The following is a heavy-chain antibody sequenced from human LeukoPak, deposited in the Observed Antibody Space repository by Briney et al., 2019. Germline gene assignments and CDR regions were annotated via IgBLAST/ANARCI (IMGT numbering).Heavy chain of an antibody. V-gene: IGHV4-34*01. Sequence: SETLSLTCAVSGVSVSDYYWSWIRQAPEKGLEWIGEVSPGGYTTYNPSLRSRVIISEDTSENQLSLNVTSVTAADTALYYCARIRCGRGQARCYNHWAQGSLVTVSS. CDR2: VSPGGYT. J-gene: IGHJ5*02. D-gene: IGHD2-21*01. CDR3: ARIRCGRGQARCYNH. CDR1: GVSVSDYY.